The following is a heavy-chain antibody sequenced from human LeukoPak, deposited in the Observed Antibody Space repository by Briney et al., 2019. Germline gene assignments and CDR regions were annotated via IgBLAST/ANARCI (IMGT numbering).Heavy chain of an antibody. Sequence: GGSLRLSCEVSGFTFSNYGMHWVRQAPGKGLEWLALIWYDGRTKFHADSVKGRSTIFRDNSANTLYLQMSSLRVEDTAVYYCAREWGRIAVAGGPGYWGQGARVTVSS. CDR1: GFTFSNYG. D-gene: IGHD6-19*01. CDR2: IWYDGRTK. V-gene: IGHV3-33*01. CDR3: AREWGRIAVAGGPGY. J-gene: IGHJ4*02.